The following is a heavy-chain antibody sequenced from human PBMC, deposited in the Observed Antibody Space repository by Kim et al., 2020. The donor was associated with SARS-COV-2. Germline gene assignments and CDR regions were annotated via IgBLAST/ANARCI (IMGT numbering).Heavy chain of an antibody. J-gene: IGHJ6*03. D-gene: IGHD3-3*01. V-gene: IGHV1-8*01. Sequence: YAQKFQGRVTMTRNTSISTAYMELSSLRSEDTAVYYCARYDFWSGEYYMDVWGKGTTVTVSS. CDR3: ARYDFWSGEYYMDV.